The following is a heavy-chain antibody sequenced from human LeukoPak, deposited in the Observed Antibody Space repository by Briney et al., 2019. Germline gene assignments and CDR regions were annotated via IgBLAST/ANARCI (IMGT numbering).Heavy chain of an antibody. CDR1: GFTFSSYA. CDR2: ISYDGSNK. Sequence: GGSLRLSCAASGFTFSSYAMHWVRQAPGKGLEWVAVISYDGSNKYYADSVKGRFTISRDNSKNTLYLQMNSLRAEDTAVYYCAGLEYCSSTSCPYWYFDLWGRGTLVTVSS. J-gene: IGHJ2*01. V-gene: IGHV3-30-3*01. CDR3: AGLEYCSSTSCPYWYFDL. D-gene: IGHD2-2*01.